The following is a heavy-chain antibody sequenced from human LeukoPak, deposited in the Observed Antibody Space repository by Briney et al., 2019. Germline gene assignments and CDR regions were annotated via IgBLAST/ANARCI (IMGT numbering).Heavy chain of an antibody. J-gene: IGHJ4*02. CDR2: IYYSGTT. CDR1: GGSISNYY. Sequence: SETLSLPCTVSGGSISNYYWGWIRQPPGKGLEWIGYIYYSGTTKYNPSLKGRVTISVDMSMNQFSLKLRSVTAADTAVYYCARERDSGSTFDNWGQGTLVTVSS. CDR3: ARERDSGSTFDN. D-gene: IGHD1-26*01. V-gene: IGHV4-59*01.